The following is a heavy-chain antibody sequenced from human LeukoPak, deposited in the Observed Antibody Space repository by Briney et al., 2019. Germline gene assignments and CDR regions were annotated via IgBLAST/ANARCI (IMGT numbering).Heavy chain of an antibody. D-gene: IGHD3-10*01. CDR3: ARRHYYGSGSYYI. Sequence: GGSLRLSCAASGFTFTSYAMSWVRQAPGKGLEWVSAISGSGYSAYYADSVKGRFTISRDNSKNTVNLQMNSLRIEDTAVYYCARRHYYGSGSYYIWGQGTLVTVSS. CDR2: ISGSGYSA. V-gene: IGHV3-23*01. J-gene: IGHJ4*02. CDR1: GFTFTSYA.